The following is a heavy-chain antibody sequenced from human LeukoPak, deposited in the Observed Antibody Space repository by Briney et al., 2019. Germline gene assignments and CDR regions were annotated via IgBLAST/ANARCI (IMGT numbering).Heavy chain of an antibody. CDR3: ARDSWFYGTYNWFDP. D-gene: IGHD1-14*01. CDR2: IYSSGST. CDR1: GGSISSGSYY. J-gene: IGHJ5*02. V-gene: IGHV4-61*02. Sequence: SETLSLTCTVSGGSISSGSYYWSWIRQPAGKGLEWIGRIYSSGSTNYNPSLKSRVTISVDTSKNQFSLKLSSVTAADTAVYYCARDSWFYGTYNWFDPWGQGTLVTVSS.